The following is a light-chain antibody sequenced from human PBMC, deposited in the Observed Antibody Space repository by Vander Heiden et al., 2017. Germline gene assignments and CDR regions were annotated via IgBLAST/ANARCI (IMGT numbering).Light chain of an antibody. CDR2: AAS. J-gene: IGKJ4*01. CDR1: QSISSY. V-gene: IGKV1-39*01. Sequence: DIQMTQSPSSLSASVGDRVTITCRASQSISSYLNCYQQKPGKAPKLLIYAASSMQSGVPSRFSGSGSGTDFTLTISSLQPEDFATYYCQQSDSTPQAFGGGTKVEIK. CDR3: QQSDSTPQA.